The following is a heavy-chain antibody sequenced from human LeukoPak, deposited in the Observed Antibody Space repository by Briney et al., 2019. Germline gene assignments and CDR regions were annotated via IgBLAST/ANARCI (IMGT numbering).Heavy chain of an antibody. Sequence: PSETLSLTCTVSGGSISSYYWSWIRQPPGKGLEWIGYIYYSGSTNYNPSLKSRVTISVDTSKNQFSLKLSSVTAADTAVYYCARRNSRLVARALDIWGQGTMVTVSS. CDR3: ARRNSRLVARALDI. CDR2: IYYSGST. D-gene: IGHD6-6*01. V-gene: IGHV4-59*08. CDR1: GGSISSYY. J-gene: IGHJ3*02.